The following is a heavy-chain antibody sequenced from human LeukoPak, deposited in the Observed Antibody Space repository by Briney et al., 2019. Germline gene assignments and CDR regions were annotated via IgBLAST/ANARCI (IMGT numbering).Heavy chain of an antibody. CDR1: GYTFTSYG. CDR3: ARDPGRFERDF. J-gene: IGHJ4*02. Sequence: ASVKVPCKASGYTFTSYGISWVRQAPGQGLEWMGWIHPDSGDTAYAQKFQGRVTLTRDTSISTAYMEVDRLRSDDTAIYYCARDPGRFERDFWGQGTLVTVSS. CDR2: IHPDSGDT. D-gene: IGHD3-3*01. V-gene: IGHV1-2*02.